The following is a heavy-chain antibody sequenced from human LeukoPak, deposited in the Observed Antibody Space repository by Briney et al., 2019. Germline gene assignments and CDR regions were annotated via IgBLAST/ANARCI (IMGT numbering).Heavy chain of an antibody. D-gene: IGHD3-10*01. Sequence: SETLSLTCTVYGGSFSGYYWSWIRQPPGKGLEWIGEINHSGSTNYNPSLKSRVTISVDTSKNQFSLKLSSVTAADTAVYYCARGRLLWFGEGYYFDYWGQGTLVTVSS. CDR3: ARGRLLWFGEGYYFDY. J-gene: IGHJ4*02. CDR2: INHSGST. V-gene: IGHV4-34*01. CDR1: GGSFSGYY.